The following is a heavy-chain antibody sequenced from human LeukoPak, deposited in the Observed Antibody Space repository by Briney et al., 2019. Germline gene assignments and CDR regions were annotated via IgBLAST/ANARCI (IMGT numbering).Heavy chain of an antibody. Sequence: GGSLRLSCAASGFTFSSYGMSWVRQAPGKGLEWVSAISGSGGSTYYADSVKGRFTISRDNSKNTLYLQMNSLRAEDTAVYYCAKRGVYGGNAYYFDYWGQGTLVTVSS. CDR1: GFTFSSYG. D-gene: IGHD4-23*01. CDR2: ISGSGGST. CDR3: AKRGVYGGNAYYFDY. J-gene: IGHJ4*02. V-gene: IGHV3-23*01.